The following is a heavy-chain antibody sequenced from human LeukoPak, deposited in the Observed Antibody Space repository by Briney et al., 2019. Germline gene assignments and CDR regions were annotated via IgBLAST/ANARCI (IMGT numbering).Heavy chain of an antibody. Sequence: GGSLRLSCAASGFTFSVYYMRWIRQAPGEGLEWVSHISSSGRNTYYADCSKGRFTISRDNAKNSLYLQMNSLRAEDTAVYYCARDSTSGGFDFWGQGTLVTVSS. J-gene: IGHJ4*02. CDR2: ISSSGRNT. CDR3: ARDSTSGGFDF. V-gene: IGHV3-11*04. D-gene: IGHD3-10*01. CDR1: GFTFSVYY.